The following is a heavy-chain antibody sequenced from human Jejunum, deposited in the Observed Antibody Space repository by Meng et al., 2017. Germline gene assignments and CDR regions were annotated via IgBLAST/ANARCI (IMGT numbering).Heavy chain of an antibody. V-gene: IGHV2-5*02. CDR2: IYWDNDK. Sequence: SGPTLVKPTQTLTLTCTFSGFSLSSTQVGVGWIRQPPGKALESLALIYWDNDKRYNPSLKSRLTITKDTSKNQVVLSMTNMDPVDTATYYCAHRLGPYNSYWDVGYFDHWGQGSLGTVSS. CDR3: AHRLGPYNSYWDVGYFDH. CDR1: GFSLSSTQVG. D-gene: IGHD6-6*01. J-gene: IGHJ4*02.